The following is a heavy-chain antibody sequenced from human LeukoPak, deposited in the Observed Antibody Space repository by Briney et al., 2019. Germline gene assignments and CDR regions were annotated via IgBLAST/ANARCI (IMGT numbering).Heavy chain of an antibody. Sequence: ASVKVSCKASGYTFTRYGISWVRQAPGQGLEWMGWISAYNGNTNYAQKLQGRVTITTDTSTSTAYMELRSLRSDDTAVYYCARRYYDILTGTYYFDYWGQGTLVTVSS. CDR3: ARRYYDILTGTYYFDY. V-gene: IGHV1-18*04. J-gene: IGHJ4*02. CDR2: ISAYNGNT. CDR1: GYTFTRYG. D-gene: IGHD3-9*01.